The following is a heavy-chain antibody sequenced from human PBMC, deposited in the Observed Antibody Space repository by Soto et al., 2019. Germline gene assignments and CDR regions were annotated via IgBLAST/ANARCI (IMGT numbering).Heavy chain of an antibody. D-gene: IGHD4-17*01. CDR1: GFTFSSAW. Sequence: PGGSLRLSCAASGFTFSSAWMHWVRQAPGKGLVWVSHIKSDGSGTSYADSVKGRFSISRDNAENTLYLQMNSLRAEDTAVYYCARADTFNYGGNYGFDYWGQGTLVTVSS. CDR2: IKSDGSGT. V-gene: IGHV3-74*01. CDR3: ARADTFNYGGNYGFDY. J-gene: IGHJ4*02.